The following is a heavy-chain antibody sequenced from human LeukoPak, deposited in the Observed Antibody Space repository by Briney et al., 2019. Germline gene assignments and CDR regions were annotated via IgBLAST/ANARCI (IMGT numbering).Heavy chain of an antibody. Sequence: PSETLSLTGTFSGGSISSYYWSWIRQPAGKGLEWIGRIYTSGSTNYNPSLKSRVTMSVDTSKNQFSLKLSSVTAVDTAVYYCARGTAYYYGSGSTPPYYMDVWGKGTTVTVSS. CDR2: IYTSGST. CDR3: ARGTAYYYGSGSTPPYYMDV. D-gene: IGHD3-10*01. J-gene: IGHJ6*03. CDR1: GGSISSYY. V-gene: IGHV4-4*07.